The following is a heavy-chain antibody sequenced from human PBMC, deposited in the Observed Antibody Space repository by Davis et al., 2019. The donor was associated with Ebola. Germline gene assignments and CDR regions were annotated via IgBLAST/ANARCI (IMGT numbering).Heavy chain of an antibody. Sequence: SETLSLTCTVSGGSISSGGYYWTWIRQRPGKGLEWIGYIHDSGSTFYNPSLKSRVTISLDRSKNQFSLKLSPVTAADTAVYYCARGSSVVVERAATPYYLDYWGQGALVTVSS. CDR2: IHDSGST. CDR1: GGSISSGGYY. J-gene: IGHJ4*02. V-gene: IGHV4-31*03. D-gene: IGHD2-2*01. CDR3: ARGSSVVVERAATPYYLDY.